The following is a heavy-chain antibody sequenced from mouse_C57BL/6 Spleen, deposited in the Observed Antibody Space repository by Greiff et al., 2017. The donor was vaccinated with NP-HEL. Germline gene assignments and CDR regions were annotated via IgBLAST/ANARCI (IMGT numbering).Heavy chain of an antibody. Sequence: QVQLQQPGAELVMPGASVKISCKASGYAFSSSWMNWVKQRPGKGLEWIGRIYPGDGDTNYNGKFKGKATLTADKSSSTAYMQLSSLTSEDSAVYFCARDTVDGWYFDVWGTGTTVTVSS. CDR1: GYAFSSSW. V-gene: IGHV1-82*01. CDR3: ARDTVDGWYFDV. CDR2: IYPGDGDT. D-gene: IGHD1-1*01. J-gene: IGHJ1*03.